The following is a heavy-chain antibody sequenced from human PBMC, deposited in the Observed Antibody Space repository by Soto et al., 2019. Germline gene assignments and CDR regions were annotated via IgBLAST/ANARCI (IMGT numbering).Heavy chain of an antibody. CDR3: ARDRRGSYRSGQLVYSEAGY. V-gene: IGHV3-21*01. Sequence: PGGSLRLSCAASGFTFSSYSMNWVRQAPGKGLEWVSSISSSSSYIYYADSVKGRFTISRDNAKNSLYLQMSSLRAEGTAVYYCARDRRGSYRSGQLVYSEAGYWGQGTLVTVSS. D-gene: IGHD6-6*01. CDR1: GFTFSSYS. CDR2: ISSSSSYI. J-gene: IGHJ4*02.